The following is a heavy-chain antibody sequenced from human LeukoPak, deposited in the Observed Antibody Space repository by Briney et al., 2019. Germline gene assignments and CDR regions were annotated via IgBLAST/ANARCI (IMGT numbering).Heavy chain of an antibody. J-gene: IGHJ4*02. CDR1: GFTFSNYW. D-gene: IGHD4-17*01. CDR3: TRDDGRRSIDF. CDR2: INQDESEK. V-gene: IGHV3-7*01. Sequence: GGSLRLSCAASGFTFSNYWMSWVRQAPGKGLELVAKINQDESEKYCVGSVEGRFTISRDNAKNSLYLRMDSLRVDDTAVYYCTRDDGRRSIDFWGQGTLVTVSS.